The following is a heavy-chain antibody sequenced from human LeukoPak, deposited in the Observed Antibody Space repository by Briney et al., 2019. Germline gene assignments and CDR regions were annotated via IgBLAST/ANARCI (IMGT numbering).Heavy chain of an antibody. J-gene: IGHJ4*02. V-gene: IGHV3-33*01. CDR1: GFTFSTHA. CDR3: ARITWVGELLGGDY. Sequence: PGRSLRLSCGASGFTFSTHAMHWVRQAPGMGLEWVGAVWYGGSNKYYAESMEGRFTLNRDNSKNTLYLQMNSLRADDTAGDYCARITWVGELLGGDYWGQGTLVTVSS. D-gene: IGHD3-10*01. CDR2: VWYGGSNK.